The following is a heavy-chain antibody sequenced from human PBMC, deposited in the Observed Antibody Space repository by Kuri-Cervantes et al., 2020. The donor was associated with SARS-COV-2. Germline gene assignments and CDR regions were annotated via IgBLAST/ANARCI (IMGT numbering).Heavy chain of an antibody. V-gene: IGHV1-46*01. CDR3: ARDPREYYYDSSGTIRTEESYFDY. Sequence: ASVKVSCKASGYTFTSYYMHWVRQAPGQGLEWMGIINPGGGSTSYAQKFQGRVTMTRDTSISTAYMELSRLSSDDTAVYYCARDPREYYYDSSGTIRTEESYFDYWGQGTLVTVSS. CDR1: GYTFTSYY. J-gene: IGHJ4*02. D-gene: IGHD3-22*01. CDR2: INPGGGST.